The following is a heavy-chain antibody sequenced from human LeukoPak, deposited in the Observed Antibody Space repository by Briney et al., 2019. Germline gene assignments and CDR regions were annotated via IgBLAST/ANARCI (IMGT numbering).Heavy chain of an antibody. Sequence: PSETLSLTCTVSGGSISSYYWSWIRQPAGKGLEWIGRIYTSGSTNYNPSLKSRVTMSVDTSKNQFSLKLSSVTAADTAVYYCARLPRYYDSSGYYLTDAFDIWGQGTMVTVSS. CDR3: ARLPRYYDSSGYYLTDAFDI. CDR1: GGSISSYY. V-gene: IGHV4-4*07. J-gene: IGHJ3*02. D-gene: IGHD3-22*01. CDR2: IYTSGST.